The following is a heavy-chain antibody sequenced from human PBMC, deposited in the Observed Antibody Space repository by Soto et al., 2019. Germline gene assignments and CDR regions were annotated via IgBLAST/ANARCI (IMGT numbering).Heavy chain of an antibody. CDR2: IHDSGTT. Sequence: QVQLQESGPGLVKPSETLSLTCTVSGGSISNSYWSWIRQTPGKGLEWIAYIHDSGTTNYTPSLKGRATIPLDPSTKQSPLGVYFGTDAATAVYYSARGACRSCRFAPWGQGILATVPS. CDR1: GGSISNSY. V-gene: IGHV4-59*12. D-gene: IGHD6-6*01. CDR3: ARGACRSCRFAP. J-gene: IGHJ5*02.